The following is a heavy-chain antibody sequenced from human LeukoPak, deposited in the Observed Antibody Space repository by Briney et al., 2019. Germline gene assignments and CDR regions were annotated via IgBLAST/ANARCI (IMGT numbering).Heavy chain of an antibody. CDR3: ARVGATEVYYYYYYYMDV. J-gene: IGHJ6*03. Sequence: PGGSLRLSCAASGFTFSSYWMSWVRQAPGKGLEWVANIKQDGSEKYYVDSVKGRFTISRDNAKNSLYLQMNSLRAEDTAVYYCARVGATEVYYYYYYYMDVWGKGTTVTVSS. CDR1: GFTFSSYW. V-gene: IGHV3-7*01. D-gene: IGHD1-26*01. CDR2: IKQDGSEK.